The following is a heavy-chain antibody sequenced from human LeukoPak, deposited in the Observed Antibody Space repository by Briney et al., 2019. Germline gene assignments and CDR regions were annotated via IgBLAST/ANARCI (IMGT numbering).Heavy chain of an antibody. Sequence: SETLSLTCTVSGGSISSYYWSWIRQPPGRGLEWVGYIYYSGSTNYNPSLKSRVTISVDTSKNQFSQKLSSVTAADTAVYYCARQVLRFLEWSPGWFDPWGQGTLVTVSS. J-gene: IGHJ5*02. CDR1: GGSISSYY. CDR2: IYYSGST. D-gene: IGHD3-3*01. V-gene: IGHV4-59*01. CDR3: ARQVLRFLEWSPGWFDP.